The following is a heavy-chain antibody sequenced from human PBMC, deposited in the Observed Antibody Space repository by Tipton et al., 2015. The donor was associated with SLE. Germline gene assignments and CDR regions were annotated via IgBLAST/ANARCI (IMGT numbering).Heavy chain of an antibody. V-gene: IGHV4-61*01. D-gene: IGHD1-26*01. CDR2: IYYSGST. CDR3: ARTPPLRREWEGYFQH. CDR1: GGSISSSSSYY. J-gene: IGHJ1*01. Sequence: TLSLTCAVYGGSISSSSSYYWSWIRQPPGKGLEWIGYIYYSGSTKYNPSLKSRVTISVDTSKNQFSLKLSSVTAADTAVYYCARTPPLRREWEGYFQHWGQGTLVTVSS.